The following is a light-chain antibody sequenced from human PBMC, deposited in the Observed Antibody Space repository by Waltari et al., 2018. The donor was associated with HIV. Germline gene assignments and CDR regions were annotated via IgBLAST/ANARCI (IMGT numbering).Light chain of an antibody. CDR1: SSNIGNDA. CDR3: GTWDDSLNGWEV. CDR2: SNS. Sequence: QSVLTQPPSASGTPGQTVTISCSGSSSNIGNDAVNWYQQLPGTAPKLLIYSNSQRPSGVPDRSSGSKSGTSASLAISGLQSEDQADYYCGTWDDSLNGWEVFGGGTKLTVL. J-gene: IGLJ2*01. V-gene: IGLV1-44*01.